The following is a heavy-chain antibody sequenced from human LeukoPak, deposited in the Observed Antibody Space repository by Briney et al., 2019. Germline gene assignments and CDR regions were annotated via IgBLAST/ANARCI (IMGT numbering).Heavy chain of an antibody. V-gene: IGHV3-7*01. J-gene: IGHJ4*02. CDR1: GFTFSNSY. D-gene: IGHD3-22*01. CDR3: ARNSNFDTHDY. Sequence: GGSLRLSCAASGFTFSNSYMSWVRQAPGKGLEWVATIKEDGSAKYYVDSVRGRFSISRDNAKNSLYLQMNSLSAEDTAVYYCARNSNFDTHDYWGQGTPVTVSS. CDR2: IKEDGSAK.